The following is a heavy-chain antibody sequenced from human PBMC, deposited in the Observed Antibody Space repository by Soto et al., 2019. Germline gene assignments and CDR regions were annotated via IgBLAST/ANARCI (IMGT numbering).Heavy chain of an antibody. CDR2: ISSSGSTI. CDR1: GFTFSSYE. V-gene: IGHV3-48*03. J-gene: IGHJ4*02. D-gene: IGHD3-3*01. CDR3: ARLYYDFWSGYLVPGGDY. Sequence: GGSVRLSCAASGFTFSSYEMNWVRQAPGKGLEWVSYISSSGSTIYYADSVKGRFTISRDNAKNSLYLQMNSLRAEDTAVYYCARLYYDFWSGYLVPGGDYWGQGTLVTVSS.